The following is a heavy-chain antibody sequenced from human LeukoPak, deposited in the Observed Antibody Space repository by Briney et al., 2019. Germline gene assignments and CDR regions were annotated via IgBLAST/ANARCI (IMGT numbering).Heavy chain of an antibody. V-gene: IGHV4-59*01. D-gene: IGHD2-15*01. J-gene: IGHJ5*02. CDR2: IYYSGST. CDR3: ARTYCGGGSCYSGRGWFDP. Sequence: SETLSLTCTVSGGSISSYYWSWIRQPPRKGLEWIGYIYYSGSTNYNPSLKSRVTISVDTSKNQFSLKLYSVTAADTAVYYCARTYCGGGSCYSGRGWFDPWGQGTLVTVSS. CDR1: GGSISSYY.